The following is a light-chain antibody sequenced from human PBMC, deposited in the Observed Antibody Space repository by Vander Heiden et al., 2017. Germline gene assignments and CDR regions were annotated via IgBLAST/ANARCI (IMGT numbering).Light chain of an antibody. V-gene: IGLV2-8*01. CDR1: SSDLGSYNF. CDR3: VSYGGNDNFYV. Sequence: QFALTPPHSASASAGPSVTISCPRASSDLGSYNFVSWYQQYPGKVPRLILFEVDKRPSGVPHRFSGSKSGNTASLTVSGLQAEDEADYYCVSYGGNDNFYVFGTGTALTVL. CDR2: EVD. J-gene: IGLJ1*01.